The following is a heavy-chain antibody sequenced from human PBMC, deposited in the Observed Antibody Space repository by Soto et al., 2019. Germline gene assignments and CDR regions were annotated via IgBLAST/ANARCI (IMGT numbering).Heavy chain of an antibody. V-gene: IGHV3-48*03. J-gene: IGHJ5*02. D-gene: IGHD1-26*01. Sequence: SLRLSCEASGFTFGSFQMNWVRQAPGRGLEWVSYISSSGSTIYYADSVKGRFTISRDNAKNSLYLQMNSLRAEDTAIYYWARDPRRSSGSYPWGQGTLVTVSS. CDR2: ISSSGSTI. CDR1: GFTFGSFQ. CDR3: ARDPRRSSGSYP.